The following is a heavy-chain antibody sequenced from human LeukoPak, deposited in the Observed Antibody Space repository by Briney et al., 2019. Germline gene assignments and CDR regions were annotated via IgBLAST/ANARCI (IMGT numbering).Heavy chain of an antibody. J-gene: IGHJ1*01. CDR3: ASDIVVVPAARGFQH. CDR1: GFTFSSYA. CDR2: ISYDGSNK. Sequence: GGSLRLSCAASGFTFSSYAMHWVRQAPGKGLEWVAVISYDGSNKYYADSVKGRFTISRDNSKNTLYLQMNSLRAEDTAVYYCASDIVVVPAARGFQHWGQGTLVTVSS. V-gene: IGHV3-30-3*01. D-gene: IGHD2-2*01.